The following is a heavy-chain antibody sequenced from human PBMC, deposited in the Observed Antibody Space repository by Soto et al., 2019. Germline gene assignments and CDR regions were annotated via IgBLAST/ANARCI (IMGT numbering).Heavy chain of an antibody. J-gene: IGHJ3*02. CDR1: GFAFNSYN. CDR2: ISTSSNTI. V-gene: IGHV3-48*02. Sequence: EVQLVESGGGLVQPGGSLRLSCAASGFAFNSYNINWVRQAPGKGLEWVSYISTSSNTIYYADSVKGRFTISRDNARNSLYLQMNSLRDEDKAVYYCARSRSNAYDIWGQGTMVIVSS. CDR3: ARSRSNAYDI.